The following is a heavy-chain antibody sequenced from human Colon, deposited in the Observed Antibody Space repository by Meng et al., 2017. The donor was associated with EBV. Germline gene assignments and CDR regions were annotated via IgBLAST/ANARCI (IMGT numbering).Heavy chain of an antibody. V-gene: IGHV4-30-2*01. CDR2: LYHCVNN. Sequence: QLPEAGTGLVRPSQTLSLTCAVSGDPITSGDYAWTWNRQAPGKGLEWIGYLYHCVNNYYTPFLRSRDTISVDKSRNQFSLKLTSVSAADTAVYYCVRDTRRGGGWFDPWGQGTLVTVSS. D-gene: IGHD3-10*01. J-gene: IGHJ5*02. CDR1: GDPITSGDYA. CDR3: VRDTRRGGGWFDP.